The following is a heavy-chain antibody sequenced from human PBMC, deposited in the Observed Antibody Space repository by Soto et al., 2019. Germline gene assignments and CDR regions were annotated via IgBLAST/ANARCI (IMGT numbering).Heavy chain of an antibody. CDR2: IYYSGSN. CDR3: ARARYGVPRGDYFDS. D-gene: IGHD4-17*01. Sequence: QVQLQESGPGLVKPSQTLSLTCTVSGGSISSGEHYWSWIRQLPGQGLEWIGNIYYSGSNYYNPSLKSRVTISVDTSKNQYSLNRSSVTAADTAIYYCARARYGVPRGDYFDSWGQGILVTVSS. V-gene: IGHV4-31*03. CDR1: GGSISSGEHY. J-gene: IGHJ4*02.